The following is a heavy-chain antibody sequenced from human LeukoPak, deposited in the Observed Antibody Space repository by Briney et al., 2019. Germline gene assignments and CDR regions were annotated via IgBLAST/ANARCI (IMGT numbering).Heavy chain of an antibody. J-gene: IGHJ4*02. CDR2: ISSSTSII. Sequence: PGGSLRLSCEASGFTFSSYEMNWVRQAPGKGLEWVSYISSSTSIIHYTDSVKGRFTISRDNAQSSLYLQMNSLRAEDTAVYYCARHSRCGGSCFYFDYWGQGTLVAVSS. D-gene: IGHD2-15*01. CDR1: GFTFSSYE. V-gene: IGHV3-48*03. CDR3: ARHSRCGGSCFYFDY.